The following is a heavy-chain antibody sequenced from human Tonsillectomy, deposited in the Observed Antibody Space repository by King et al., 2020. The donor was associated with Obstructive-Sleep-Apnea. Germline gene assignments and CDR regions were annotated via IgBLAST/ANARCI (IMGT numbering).Heavy chain of an antibody. CDR2: ISSSGRTI. V-gene: IGHV3-11*01. CDR3: AGVPMVRGVNDWFDP. D-gene: IGHD3-10*01. J-gene: IGHJ5*02. CDR1: GFTFSDYY. Sequence: VQLVESGGGLVKPGGSLRLSCAASGFTFSDYYMTWIRQAPGKGLEWVSYISSSGRTIYYADSVKGRFTISRDNARNSLYLQMKSLRAGDTAVYYCAGVPMVRGVNDWFDPWGQGTLVTVSS.